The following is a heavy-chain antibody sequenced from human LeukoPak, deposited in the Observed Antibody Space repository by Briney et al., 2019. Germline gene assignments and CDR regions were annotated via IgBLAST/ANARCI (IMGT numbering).Heavy chain of an antibody. D-gene: IGHD6-13*01. J-gene: IGHJ3*01. CDR3: AKDRDSSSFPEAFDF. V-gene: IGHV3-9*01. CDR1: GFTFDDYA. Sequence: QPGRSLRLSCAASGFTFDDYAMHWVRHAPGKGLEWVSGISWNTGSITYADSLKGRFTISRDNAKNSLYLQMNNLRPEDTALYYCAKDRDSSSFPEAFDFWGQGTMVTVSS. CDR2: ISWNTGSI.